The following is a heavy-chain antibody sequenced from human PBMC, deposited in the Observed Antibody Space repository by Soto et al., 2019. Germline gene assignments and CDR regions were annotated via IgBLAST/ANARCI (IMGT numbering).Heavy chain of an antibody. CDR1: GFIFSNAW. Sequence: PGGSLRLSCAASGFIFSNAWMNWVRQAPGKGLEWVGRIKSKSDGGTTDYAAPVKGRFTISRDDSKNALYLQMNSLKIEDTAVYYCARGTGYSSGWYPFWAAFDIWGQGTMVTVSS. CDR2: IKSKSDGGTT. D-gene: IGHD6-19*01. V-gene: IGHV3-15*07. CDR3: ARGTGYSSGWYPFWAAFDI. J-gene: IGHJ3*02.